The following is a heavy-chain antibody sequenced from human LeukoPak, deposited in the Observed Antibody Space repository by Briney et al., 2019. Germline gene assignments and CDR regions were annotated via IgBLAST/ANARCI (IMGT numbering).Heavy chain of an antibody. CDR1: GGSISSYY. V-gene: IGHV4-59*01. CDR2: IYYSGST. CDR3: AREGFDSYYYYYGMDV. J-gene: IGHJ6*02. Sequence: SETLSLTCTVSGGSISSYYWSWIRQPPGKGLEWIGYIYYSGSTNYNPSLKSRVTISVDTSKNQFSLKLSSVTAADTAVYCCAREGFDSYYYYYGMDVWGQGTTVTVSS. D-gene: IGHD3-9*01.